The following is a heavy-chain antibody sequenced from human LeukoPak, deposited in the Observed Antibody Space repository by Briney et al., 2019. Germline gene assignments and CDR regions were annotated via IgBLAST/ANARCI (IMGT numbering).Heavy chain of an antibody. D-gene: IGHD2-21*01. Sequence: GGSLRLSCAASGFTFTSYWMYWVRQAPGKGREWVADIKEEGSEKYYVDSVKGRLTISRDNAKNSLYLQMNSLRAEDTAVYYCARSSYYCFDYWGQGTLVTVSS. J-gene: IGHJ4*02. CDR3: ARSSYYCFDY. CDR1: GFTFTSYW. V-gene: IGHV3-7*01. CDR2: IKEEGSEK.